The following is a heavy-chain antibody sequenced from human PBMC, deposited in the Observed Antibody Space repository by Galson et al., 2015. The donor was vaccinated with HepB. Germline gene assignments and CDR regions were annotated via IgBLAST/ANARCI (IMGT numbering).Heavy chain of an antibody. Sequence: CAISGDSVSSNSAAWNWIRQSPSRGLEWLGRTYYRSKWYNDYAVSVKSRITINPDTSKNQFSLQLNSVTPEDTAVYYCARVGYSSGWYGNWFDPWGQGTLVTVSS. V-gene: IGHV6-1*01. J-gene: IGHJ5*02. D-gene: IGHD6-19*01. CDR2: TYYRSKWYN. CDR3: ARVGYSSGWYGNWFDP. CDR1: GDSVSSNSAA.